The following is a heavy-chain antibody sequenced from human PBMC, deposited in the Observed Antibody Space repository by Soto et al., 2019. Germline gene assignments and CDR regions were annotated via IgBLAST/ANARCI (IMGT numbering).Heavy chain of an antibody. Sequence: GESLKISCAVSGFSFRNFAMTWVRQAPGMGLEWVSSISGGGGTTYYADSVKGRFIISRDNSKNALFLRLNSLRAEDTAVYFCAKERGYYYYYGMEVWGQGTTVTVSS. CDR1: GFSFRNFA. V-gene: IGHV3-23*01. CDR3: AKERGYYYYYGMEV. CDR2: ISGGGGTT. J-gene: IGHJ6*02.